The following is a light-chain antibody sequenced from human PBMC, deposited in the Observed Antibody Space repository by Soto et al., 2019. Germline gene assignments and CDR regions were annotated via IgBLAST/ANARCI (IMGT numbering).Light chain of an antibody. CDR2: AAS. J-gene: IGKJ5*01. CDR1: QAIDTY. Sequence: DIQLTQSPSFLSASVGDRVTITCRASQAIDTYLAWYQKKPGKAPKLLIYAASLLQSGVPSRFSGGGSGTEFTLTINRLQPEDFANYYCQQLNSFPFIFGQGTRLEIK. V-gene: IGKV1-9*01. CDR3: QQLNSFPFI.